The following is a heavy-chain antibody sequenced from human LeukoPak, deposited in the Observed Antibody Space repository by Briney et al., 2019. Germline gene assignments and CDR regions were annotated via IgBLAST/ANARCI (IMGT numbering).Heavy chain of an antibody. Sequence: PGGPLRLSCAASGFTFSSYAMSWVRQAPGKGLEWVSAISGSGGSTYYADSVKGRFTISRDNSKNTLYLQTNSLRAEDTAVYYCAIVGATTSDYWGQGTLVTVSS. V-gene: IGHV3-23*01. CDR1: GFTFSSYA. CDR2: ISGSGGST. CDR3: AIVGATTSDY. J-gene: IGHJ4*02. D-gene: IGHD1-26*01.